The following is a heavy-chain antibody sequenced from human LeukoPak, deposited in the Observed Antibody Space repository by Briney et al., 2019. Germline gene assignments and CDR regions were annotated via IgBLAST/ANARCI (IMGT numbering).Heavy chain of an antibody. CDR2: ISSSSSYI. Sequence: GGSLRLSCAASGFTFSSYSMNWVRQAPGKGLEWVSSISSSSSYIYYADSVKGRFTISRDNAKNSLYLQMNSLRAEDTAVYYCAKEDYGSGSYLFGYWGQGTLVTVSS. V-gene: IGHV3-21*01. CDR1: GFTFSSYS. J-gene: IGHJ4*02. D-gene: IGHD3-10*01. CDR3: AKEDYGSGSYLFGY.